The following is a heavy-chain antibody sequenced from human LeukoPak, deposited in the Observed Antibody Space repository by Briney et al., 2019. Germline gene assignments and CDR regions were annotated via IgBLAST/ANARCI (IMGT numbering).Heavy chain of an antibody. CDR2: IYYSGST. D-gene: IGHD1-26*01. Sequence: SETLSLTCTVSGGSISSSSYYWGWIRQPPGKGLEWIGYIYYSGSTNYNPSLKSRVTISVDTSKNQFSLKLSSVTAADTAVYYCARDGASGSYFFHGSYFDYWGQGTLVTVSS. J-gene: IGHJ4*02. CDR1: GGSISSSSYY. V-gene: IGHV4-61*01. CDR3: ARDGASGSYFFHGSYFDY.